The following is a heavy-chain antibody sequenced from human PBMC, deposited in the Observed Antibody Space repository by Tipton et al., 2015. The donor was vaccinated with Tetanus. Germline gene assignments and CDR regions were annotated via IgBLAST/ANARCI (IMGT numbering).Heavy chain of an antibody. CDR1: GFIFSSCG. V-gene: IGHV3-21*01. J-gene: IGHJ6*04. Sequence: SLRLSCAASGFIFSSCGMSWVRQAPGKGLEWVSFISSSGSYTYYAGSLRGRLFISRDNAKNSLSLQMDGLRAEDTAVYYCAKEALGVLDVWCKGTTVTVSS. CDR2: ISSSGSYT. CDR3: AKEALGVLDV.